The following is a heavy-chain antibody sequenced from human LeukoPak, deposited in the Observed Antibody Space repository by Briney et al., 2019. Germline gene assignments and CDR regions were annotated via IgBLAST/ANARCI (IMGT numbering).Heavy chain of an antibody. CDR2: INTNTGNP. V-gene: IGHV7-4-1*01. Sequence: GASVKVSCKASGYSFTSYAMNWVRQAPGQGLEWMGWINTNTGNPTYAQGFTGRFVFSLDTSVSTAYYCARAPTYYSSHDASWFDPWGQGTLVTVSS. J-gene: IGHJ5*02. D-gene: IGHD4-11*01. CDR3: FDP. CDR1: GYSFTSYA.